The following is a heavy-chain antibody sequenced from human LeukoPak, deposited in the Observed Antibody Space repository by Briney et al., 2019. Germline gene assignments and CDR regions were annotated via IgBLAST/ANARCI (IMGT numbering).Heavy chain of an antibody. CDR2: INYSGST. CDR1: GGSISSYY. Sequence: SETLSLTCTVSGGSISSYYWSWIRQPPGKGLEWIGYINYSGSTNYNPSHKSRVTISVDTSKNQFSLKLSSVTAADTAVYYGARHSGSGSYYDWGEGTLVTVSS. J-gene: IGHJ4*02. CDR3: ARHSGSGSYYD. V-gene: IGHV4-59*08. D-gene: IGHD3-10*01.